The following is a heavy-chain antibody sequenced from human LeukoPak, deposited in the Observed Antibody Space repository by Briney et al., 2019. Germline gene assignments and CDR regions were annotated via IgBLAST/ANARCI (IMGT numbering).Heavy chain of an antibody. CDR1: GYTFTSYY. CDR3: ARGAAGIVIYYYYYMDV. D-gene: IGHD6-13*01. CDR2: INPSGGST. J-gene: IGHJ6*03. Sequence: ASVKVSCKASGYTFTSYYMHWVRQAPGQGLEWMGIINPSGGSTSYAQKFQGRVTMTRDMPTSTVYMELSSLRSEDTAVYYCARGAAGIVIYYYYYMDVWGKGTTVTVSS. V-gene: IGHV1-46*01.